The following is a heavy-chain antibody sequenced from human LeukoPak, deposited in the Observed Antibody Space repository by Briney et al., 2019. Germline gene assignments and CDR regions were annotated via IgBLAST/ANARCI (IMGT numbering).Heavy chain of an antibody. D-gene: IGHD3-22*01. CDR2: ISAYNGNT. V-gene: IGHV1-18*04. Sequence: ASVKVSCKASGYTFTGYYMHWVRQAPGQGLERMGWISAYNGNTNYAQKLRGRVTMTTDTSTSTAYMELRSLRSDDTAVYYCARRWGKSSGYDYWGQGTLVTVSS. J-gene: IGHJ4*02. CDR1: GYTFTGYY. CDR3: ARRWGKSSGYDY.